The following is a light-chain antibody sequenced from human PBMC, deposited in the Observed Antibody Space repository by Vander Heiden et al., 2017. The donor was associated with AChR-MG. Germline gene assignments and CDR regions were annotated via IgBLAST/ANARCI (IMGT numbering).Light chain of an antibody. CDR3: QQYNDHSYT. V-gene: IGKV1-5*03. J-gene: IGKJ2*01. CDR2: KAS. CDR1: QSISSW. Sequence: DIQITQSPSTLSASVGDRVTITCRARQSISSWLAWYQQKPGKAPKLLIYKASSLESGVPSRFSGSGSGTEFTLTISSLQPDDFASYYCQQYNDHSYTFGQGTKLEIK.